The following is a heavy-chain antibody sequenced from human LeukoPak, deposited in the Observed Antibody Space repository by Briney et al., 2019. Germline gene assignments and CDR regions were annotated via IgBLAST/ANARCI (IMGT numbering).Heavy chain of an antibody. J-gene: IGHJ4*02. D-gene: IGHD1-26*01. CDR1: GFTFSSYA. V-gene: IGHV3-23*01. CDR3: AKDRLGALLYFDS. Sequence: GGSLRLSCVGSGFTFSSYAMSWVRQAPGKGLEWVSSITASGGSTYYTESVKGRLTISRDNSQNTLYLQMNSLRAEDTAVYSCAKDRLGALLYFDSWGQGTLVTVSS. CDR2: ITASGGST.